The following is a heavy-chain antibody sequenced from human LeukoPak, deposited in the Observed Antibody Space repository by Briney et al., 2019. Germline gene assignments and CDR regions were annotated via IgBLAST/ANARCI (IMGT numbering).Heavy chain of an antibody. CDR1: GFTFSSYA. J-gene: IGHJ4*02. V-gene: IGHV3-23*01. CDR2: ITGSGGNT. Sequence: GLSLRLSCAASGFTFSSYAMSWVRQAPGKGLEWVSAITGSGGNTYYADSVKGRFTISGDNPKNTLYLQMNSRRAEDTAVYYCAKPAGNGYFDYWGQGTLVTVSS. D-gene: IGHD1-1*01. CDR3: AKPAGNGYFDY.